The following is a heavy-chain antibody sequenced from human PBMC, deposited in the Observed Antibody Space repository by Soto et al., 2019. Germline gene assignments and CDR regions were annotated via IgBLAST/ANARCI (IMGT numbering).Heavy chain of an antibody. V-gene: IGHV2-5*02. Sequence: QITLKESGPTLVKPTQTLTLTCTFSGFSLSTSGVGVGWIRQPPGKALEWLALIYWDDDKRYSPSLKSRLTITKDPSKHQVVLTMTNMDPVDTATYYCAHRRQSSGWPYYYFDYWGQGTLVTVSS. CDR1: GFSLSTSGVG. CDR3: AHRRQSSGWPYYYFDY. D-gene: IGHD6-19*01. CDR2: IYWDDDK. J-gene: IGHJ4*02.